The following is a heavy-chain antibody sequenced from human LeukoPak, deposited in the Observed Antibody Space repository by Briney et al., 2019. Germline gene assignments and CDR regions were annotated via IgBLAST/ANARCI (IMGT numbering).Heavy chain of an antibody. CDR1: GGSFSGYY. J-gene: IGHJ4*02. V-gene: IGHV4-34*01. CDR2: INHSGST. D-gene: IGHD2-21*01. CDR3: ARDSSLVVIAVSQGDFDY. Sequence: PSETLSLTCAVYGGSFSGYYWSWIRQPPGKGLEWIGEINHSGSTNYNPSLKSRVTISVDTSKNQFSLKLSSVTAADTAVYYCARDSSLVVIAVSQGDFDYWGQGTLVTVSS.